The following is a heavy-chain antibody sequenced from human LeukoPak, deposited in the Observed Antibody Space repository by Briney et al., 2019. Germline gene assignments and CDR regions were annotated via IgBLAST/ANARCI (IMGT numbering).Heavy chain of an antibody. CDR2: ISYDGSNK. CDR3: ARDDELFGVVIPFDY. CDR1: GFTFSSYA. V-gene: IGHV3-30-3*01. J-gene: IGHJ4*02. D-gene: IGHD3-3*01. Sequence: PGRSLRLSCAASGFTFSSYAMHWVRQAPGKGLEWVAVISYDGSNKYYADSVKGRFTISRDNSKNTLYLQMNSLRAEDTAVYYCARDDELFGVVIPFDYWGQGTLVTVSS.